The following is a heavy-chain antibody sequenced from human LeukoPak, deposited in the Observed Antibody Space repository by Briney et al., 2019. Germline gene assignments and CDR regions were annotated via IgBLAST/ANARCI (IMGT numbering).Heavy chain of an antibody. CDR3: ARVGYYYDSKGPGGYYYYYMDV. Sequence: PVKVSCKASGGTFISYAISWVRQAPGQGLEWMGGIIPIFGTANYAQKFQGRVTITTDESTSTAYMELSSLRSEDTAVYYCARVGYYYDSKGPGGYYYYYMDVWGKGTTVTVSS. CDR2: IIPIFGTA. J-gene: IGHJ6*03. CDR1: GGTFISYA. D-gene: IGHD3-22*01. V-gene: IGHV1-69*05.